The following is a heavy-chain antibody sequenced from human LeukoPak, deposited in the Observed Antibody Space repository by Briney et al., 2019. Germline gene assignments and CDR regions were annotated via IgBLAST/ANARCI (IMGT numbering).Heavy chain of an antibody. D-gene: IGHD2-15*01. V-gene: IGHV3-21*01. CDR3: ARLDIVVVVAALDY. CDR1: GFTFSSYS. J-gene: IGHJ4*02. CDR2: ISSSSSYI. Sequence: SGGSLRLSCAASGFTFSSYSMNWVRQAPGKGLEWVSSISSSSSYIYYADSVKGRFTISRDNAKNSLYLQMNSLRAEDRAVYYCARLDIVVVVAALDYWGQGTLVTVFS.